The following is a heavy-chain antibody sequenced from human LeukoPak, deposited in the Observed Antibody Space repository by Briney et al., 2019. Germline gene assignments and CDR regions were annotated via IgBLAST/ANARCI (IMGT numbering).Heavy chain of an antibody. J-gene: IGHJ3*01. CDR2: ISWNSGSI. D-gene: IGHD3-22*01. V-gene: IGHV3-9*01. CDR3: ARNPDYYASAGYYYVDAFDV. Sequence: PGRSLRLSCAASGFTFDDYAMHWFRQAPGKGLEWVSGISWNSGSIGYADSVKGRFTISRDNAKNSLSLQMNSLRAEDTAVYYCARNPDYYASAGYYYVDAFDVWGQGTMVTVSS. CDR1: GFTFDDYA.